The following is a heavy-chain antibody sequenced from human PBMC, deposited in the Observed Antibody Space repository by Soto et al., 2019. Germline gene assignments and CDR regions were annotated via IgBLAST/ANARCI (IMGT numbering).Heavy chain of an antibody. D-gene: IGHD3-9*01. CDR1: GFTFSNFW. J-gene: IGHJ4*02. V-gene: IGHV3-7*03. CDR2: IKRDGREK. CDR3: ARDRQVDILPDYVDC. Sequence: DVQLVQSGGGLVQPGGSLTLACGVSGFTFSNFWMSWVRQTPGKGLEWVANIKRDGREKYYVDSVKGRFTISRDNAKNTLFLQMNSLTVEDSAVYYCARDRQVDILPDYVDCWGQGSLVTVSS.